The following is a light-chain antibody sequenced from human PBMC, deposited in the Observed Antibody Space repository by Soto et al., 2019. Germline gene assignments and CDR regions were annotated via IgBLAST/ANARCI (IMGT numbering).Light chain of an antibody. CDR2: DAS. J-gene: IGKJ1*01. Sequence: IEVTQSPSSLAASVGDRVTITCRASQTISTYVNWYRQKSGAAHELLIYDASTLQSGVPSRFRGGGSWTNFTRILRSRQLHDFSTYCFQQSYHTPLTFGHGTKLEIK. CDR3: QQSYHTPLT. CDR1: QTISTY. V-gene: IGKV1-39*01.